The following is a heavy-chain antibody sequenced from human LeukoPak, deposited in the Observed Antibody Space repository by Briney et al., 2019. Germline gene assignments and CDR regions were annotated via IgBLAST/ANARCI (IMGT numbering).Heavy chain of an antibody. Sequence: ASVKVSCKSSGYTFTDYYMRWVRQAPGQGLEWMGWINPNSGGTNYAQKFQGRVTMTRDTSISTAYMELSSLRSDDTAVCYCARKLNGHNYGLDYWGQGTLVTVSS. V-gene: IGHV1-2*02. J-gene: IGHJ4*02. CDR1: GYTFTDYY. CDR2: INPNSGGT. CDR3: ARKLNGHNYGLDY. D-gene: IGHD5-18*01.